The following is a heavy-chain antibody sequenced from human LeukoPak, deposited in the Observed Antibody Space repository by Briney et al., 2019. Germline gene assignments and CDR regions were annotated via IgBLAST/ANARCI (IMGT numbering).Heavy chain of an antibody. J-gene: IGHJ4*02. D-gene: IGHD6-6*01. CDR2: INWNGGST. CDR1: GFTFSSYE. CDR3: ARDMYSSSSTPYY. Sequence: GGSLRLSCAASGFTFSSYEMNWVRQAPGKGLEWVSGINWNGGSTGYAGSVKGRFTISRDNAKNSLYLQMNSLRAEDTASYYCARDMYSSSSTPYYWGQGTLVSVSS. V-gene: IGHV3-20*04.